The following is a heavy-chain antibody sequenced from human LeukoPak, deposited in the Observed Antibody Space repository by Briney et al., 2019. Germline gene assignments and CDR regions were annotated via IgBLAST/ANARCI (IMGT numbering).Heavy chain of an antibody. V-gene: IGHV1-69*13. CDR3: ARFQDTARFDP. J-gene: IGHJ5*02. D-gene: IGHD5-18*01. Sequence: GASVKVSCKASGGTFSSYAISWVRQAPGQGLEWMGGIILILGTANYAQKFQGRVTITADESTSTAYMELSSLRSEDTAVYYCARFQDTARFDPWGQGTLVTVSS. CDR2: IILILGTA. CDR1: GGTFSSYA.